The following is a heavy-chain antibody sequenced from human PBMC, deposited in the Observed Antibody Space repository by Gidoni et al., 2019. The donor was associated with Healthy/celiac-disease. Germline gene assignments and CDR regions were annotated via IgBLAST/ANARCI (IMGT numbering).Heavy chain of an antibody. CDR3: AIGGYSYGFDY. CDR2: ISYDGSNK. J-gene: IGHJ4*02. V-gene: IGHV3-30-3*01. D-gene: IGHD5-18*01. Sequence: VQLVESGGGVVQPGRSLRLSCAASGFTFSSYAMHWVRQAPGKGLEWVAVISYDGSNKYYADSVKGRFTISRDNSKNTLYLQMNSLRAEDTAVYYCAIGGYSYGFDYWGQGTLVTVSS. CDR1: GFTFSSYA.